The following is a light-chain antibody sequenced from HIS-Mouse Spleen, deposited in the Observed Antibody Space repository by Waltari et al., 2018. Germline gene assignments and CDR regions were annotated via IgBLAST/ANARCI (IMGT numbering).Light chain of an antibody. V-gene: IGLV2-14*03. J-gene: IGLJ1*01. CDR2: DVS. Sequence: QSALTQPASVSGSPGQSITISCTGTSSDVGGYNYVSCYQQHPGKAPKLMIYDVSNRPSGVSNRFSGSKSGNTASLTISGLQAEDEADYYCSSYTSRSVFGTGTKVTVL. CDR3: SSYTSRSV. CDR1: SSDVGGYNY.